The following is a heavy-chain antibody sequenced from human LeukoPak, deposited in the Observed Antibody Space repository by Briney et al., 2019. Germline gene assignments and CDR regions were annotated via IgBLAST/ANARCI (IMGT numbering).Heavy chain of an antibody. CDR1: GFTFSNFA. Sequence: GGSLRLSCAASGFTFSNFAMNWVRQARGKGLEWVSTISGSGGSTYYADSVKGRFTISRDNSKNTLYLQMNSLRAEDTAVYYCAKMVHTEQWLVPFDYWGQGTLVTVSS. D-gene: IGHD6-19*01. CDR3: AKMVHTEQWLVPFDY. J-gene: IGHJ4*02. V-gene: IGHV3-23*01. CDR2: ISGSGGST.